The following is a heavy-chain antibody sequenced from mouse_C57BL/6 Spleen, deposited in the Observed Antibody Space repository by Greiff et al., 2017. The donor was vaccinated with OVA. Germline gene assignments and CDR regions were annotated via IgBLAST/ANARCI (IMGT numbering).Heavy chain of an antibody. CDR1: GYAFSSSW. D-gene: IGHD2-5*01. CDR3: ARHSNYGFFDY. Sequence: LVESGPELVKPGASVKISCKASGYAFSSSWMNWVKQRPGKGLEWIGRIYPGDGDTNYNRKFKGKATLTADKSSSTAYMQLSSLTSEDSAVYFCARHSNYGFFDYWGQGTTLTVSS. V-gene: IGHV1-82*01. CDR2: IYPGDGDT. J-gene: IGHJ2*01.